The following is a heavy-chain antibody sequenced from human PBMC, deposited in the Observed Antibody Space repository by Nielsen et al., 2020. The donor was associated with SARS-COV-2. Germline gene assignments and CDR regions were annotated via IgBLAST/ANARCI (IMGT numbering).Heavy chain of an antibody. V-gene: IGHV1-3*02. D-gene: IGHD6-13*01. CDR3: ASAAAGTYYYYYGMDV. J-gene: IGHJ6*02. CDR2: SNAGNGNT. Sequence: WVRQAPGQRLEWMGWSNAGNGNTKYSQEFQGRVTITRDTSASTAYMELSSLRSEDTAVYYCASAAAGTYYYYYGMDVWGQGTTVTVSS.